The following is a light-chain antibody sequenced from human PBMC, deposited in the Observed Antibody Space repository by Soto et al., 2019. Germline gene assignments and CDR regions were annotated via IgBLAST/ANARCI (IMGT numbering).Light chain of an antibody. CDR1: QSVSSSY. CDR3: QQYGPSPALT. Sequence: ELVLTQSPGTLSLSPGERATLSCRASQSVSSSYLAWYQQKPGQAPRLLIYGASSRATGIPDRFSGSGSGTDFTLTISRLEPEDFAVYHCQQYGPSPALTFGGGTKVEIK. V-gene: IGKV3-20*01. J-gene: IGKJ4*01. CDR2: GAS.